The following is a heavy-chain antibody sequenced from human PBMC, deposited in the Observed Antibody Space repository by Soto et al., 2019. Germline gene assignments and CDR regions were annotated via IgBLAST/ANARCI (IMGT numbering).Heavy chain of an antibody. V-gene: IGHV3-11*06. CDR2: ISLRSSTT. D-gene: IGHD3-3*01. CDR1: GFIFSDYY. CDR3: ARARRVLANEQYYFDY. Sequence: QVQLLESGGGLVKSGGSLRLSCAASGFIFSDYYMGGIRQAPGKGLELVSYISLRSSTTHYADSVKGRFTISRDHAKNSLYLQVNSLRAEDTAVYYCARARRVLANEQYYFDYWGQGILVNVSS. J-gene: IGHJ4*02.